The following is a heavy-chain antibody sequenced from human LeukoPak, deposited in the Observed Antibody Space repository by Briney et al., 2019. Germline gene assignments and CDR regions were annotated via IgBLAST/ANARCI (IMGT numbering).Heavy chain of an antibody. CDR1: GGSLSSYY. CDR2: ILYSWST. CDR3: ARAPYYYYMDV. Sequence: SETLSLTCTVSGGSLSSYYWSWIRQPPRPGLEWIGYILYSWSTNYNPSLKSRVTISVDTSKNQFSLKLSSVTAADTAVYHCARAPYYYYMDVWGKGTTVTVSS. J-gene: IGHJ6*03. V-gene: IGHV4-59*01.